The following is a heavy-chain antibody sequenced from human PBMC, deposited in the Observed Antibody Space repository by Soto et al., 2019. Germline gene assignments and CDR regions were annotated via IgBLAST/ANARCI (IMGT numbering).Heavy chain of an antibody. CDR1: GDSINSGGYY. J-gene: IGHJ4*02. V-gene: IGHV4-31*03. CDR3: ARNSYFDSRGDRNSGTFDY. CDR2: LYYSGNP. Sequence: QVQLQESGPGLVKPSQTLSLTCIVSGDSINSGGYYWSWIRQPPGKGLEWIGYLYYSGNPYYNPSLTNRLSISVDTSKNQFSLRLASVTGADTGIYYCARNSYFDSRGDRNSGTFDYWGPGTLVSVSS. D-gene: IGHD3-22*01.